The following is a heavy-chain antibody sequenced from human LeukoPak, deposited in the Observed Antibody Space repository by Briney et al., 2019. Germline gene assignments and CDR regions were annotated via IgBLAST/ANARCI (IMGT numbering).Heavy chain of an antibody. D-gene: IGHD3-22*01. CDR3: ARAANYDRHFDY. J-gene: IGHJ4*02. CDR1: GGPFSGYY. Sequence: SETLSLTCAVYGGPFSGYYWSWIRQPPGKGLEWIGEINHSGSTNYNPSLKSRVTISVDTSKNQFSLKLSSVTAADTAVYYCARAANYDRHFDYWGQGTLVTVSS. CDR2: INHSGST. V-gene: IGHV4-34*01.